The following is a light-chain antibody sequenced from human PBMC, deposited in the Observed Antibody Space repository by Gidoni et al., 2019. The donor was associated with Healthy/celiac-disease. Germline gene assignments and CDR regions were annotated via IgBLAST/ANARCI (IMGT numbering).Light chain of an antibody. J-gene: IGLJ2*01. Sequence: QSALTQPPSASGSPGQSVTIACTGTSRDVGGYNYVPGSQQHPGKAPILMIYEVSKRPSGVPERFSGSKYGNTAALTGSGLQAEDEADYYCSSYAGSNNLVFGGGTKLTVL. CDR1: SRDVGGYNY. CDR2: EVS. V-gene: IGLV2-8*01. CDR3: SSYAGSNNLV.